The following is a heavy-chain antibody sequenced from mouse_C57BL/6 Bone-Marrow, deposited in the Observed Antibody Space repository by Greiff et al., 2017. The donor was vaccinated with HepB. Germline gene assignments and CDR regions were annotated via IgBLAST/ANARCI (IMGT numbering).Heavy chain of an antibody. CDR1: GFTFSSYG. CDR3: ARPYDYAFDY. J-gene: IGHJ2*01. D-gene: IGHD2-4*01. V-gene: IGHV5-6*01. Sequence: EVMLVESGGDLVKPGGSLKLSCAASGFTFSSYGMSWVRQTPDKRLEWVATISSGGSYTYYPDSVKGRFTISRDNAKNTLYLQMSSLKSEDTAMYYCARPYDYAFDYWGQGTTLTVSS. CDR2: ISSGGSYT.